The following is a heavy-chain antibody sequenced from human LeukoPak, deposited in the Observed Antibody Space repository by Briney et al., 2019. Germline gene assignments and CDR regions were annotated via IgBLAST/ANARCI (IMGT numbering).Heavy chain of an antibody. CDR1: GGSISSYY. V-gene: IGHV4-59*01. J-gene: IGHJ5*02. CDR3: ARDLDWDDYGETGWFDP. CDR2: IYYSGST. Sequence: PSETLSLTCTVSGGSISSYYWSWIRQPPGKGLEWIGYIYYSGSTNYNPSLKSRVTISVDTSKNQFSLKLSSVTAADTAVYYCARDLDWDDYGETGWFDPWGQGTLVTVSS. D-gene: IGHD4-17*01.